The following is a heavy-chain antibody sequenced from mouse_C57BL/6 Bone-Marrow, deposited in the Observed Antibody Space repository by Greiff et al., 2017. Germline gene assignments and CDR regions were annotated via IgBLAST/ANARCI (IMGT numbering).Heavy chain of an antibody. D-gene: IGHD1-1*01. Sequence: EVKLQESGPGLAKPSQTLSLTCSVTGYSFTSDYWNWIRKFPGNKLEYMGYISYSGSTYNNPSLKSRISRPRDTSKNQYYLQLNSVTTEDTATYYCARSEGGISAWFAYWGQGTLVTVSA. CDR3: ARSEGGISAWFAY. J-gene: IGHJ3*01. CDR2: ISYSGST. V-gene: IGHV3-8*01. CDR1: GYSFTSDY.